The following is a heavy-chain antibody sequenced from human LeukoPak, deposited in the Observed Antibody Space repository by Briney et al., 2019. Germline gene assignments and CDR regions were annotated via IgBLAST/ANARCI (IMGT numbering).Heavy chain of an antibody. D-gene: IGHD3-22*01. V-gene: IGHV3-23*01. CDR1: GFTFDDYA. J-gene: IGHJ4*02. CDR3: ARVIWADYYDSSGFYGY. CDR2: ISGSGGST. Sequence: WGSLRLSCAASGFTFDDYAMPWVRQAPGKGLEWVSVISGSGGSTYYADSVKGRFTISRDNSKNTLYLQMNSLRAEDTAVYYCARVIWADYYDSSGFYGYWGQGTLVTVSS.